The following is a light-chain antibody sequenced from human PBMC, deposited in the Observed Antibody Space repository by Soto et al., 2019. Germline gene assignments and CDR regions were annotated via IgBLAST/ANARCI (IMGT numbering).Light chain of an antibody. CDR2: EVN. Sequence: QSALTQPASVSGSPGQSITISCTGTSSDVGGYNFVSWYRQAPGKAPKLLIFEVNNRPSGISNRFSGSKSGILASLTISGLLSEDEADYYCCSYTASNTVVFGSGTKLTVL. CDR3: CSYTASNTVV. V-gene: IGLV2-14*01. CDR1: SSDVGGYNF. J-gene: IGLJ1*01.